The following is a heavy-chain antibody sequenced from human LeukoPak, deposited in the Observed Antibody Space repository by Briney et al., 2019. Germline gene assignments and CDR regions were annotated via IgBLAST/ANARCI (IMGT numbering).Heavy chain of an antibody. D-gene: IGHD6-13*01. CDR3: ARGEAAAAGTSWLYDP. CDR2: IIPISGTA. V-gene: IGHV1-69*13. Sequence: SVKVSCKASGGTFSSYAISWVRQAPGQGLEWMGGIIPISGTANYAQKFQGRVTITADESTSTAYMELSSLRSEDTAVYYCARGEAAAAGTSWLYDPWGQGTLVTVSS. J-gene: IGHJ5*02. CDR1: GGTFSSYA.